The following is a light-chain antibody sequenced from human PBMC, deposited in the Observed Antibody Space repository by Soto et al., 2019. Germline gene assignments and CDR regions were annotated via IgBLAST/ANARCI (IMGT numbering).Light chain of an antibody. CDR1: QGISDY. CDR3: QQTYTFPWT. Sequence: DIRMTQAPSCGSGSVGASVSITVLVSQGISDYLSWFQHKPGEAPKLLIYTASSLQGGVPLRFSGAGSRTDFSLTISGLQPEDSATYYCQQTYTFPWTFGQGTKVDI. CDR2: TAS. V-gene: IGKV1-39*01. J-gene: IGKJ1*01.